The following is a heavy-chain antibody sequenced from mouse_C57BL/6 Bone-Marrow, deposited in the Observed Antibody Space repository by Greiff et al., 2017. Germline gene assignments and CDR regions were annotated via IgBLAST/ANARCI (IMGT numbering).Heavy chain of an antibody. CDR3: ARHEDYGTFAY. CDR2: ISNLAYSI. V-gene: IGHV5-15*01. CDR1: GFTFSDYG. D-gene: IGHD2-1*01. Sequence: EVQLVESGGGLVQPGGSLKLSCAASGFTFSDYGMAWVRQAPRKGPEWVAFISNLAYSIYYADTVTGRFTISRENAKNTLYLEMSSLRSEDTAMYYCARHEDYGTFAYWGQGTLVTVSA. J-gene: IGHJ3*01.